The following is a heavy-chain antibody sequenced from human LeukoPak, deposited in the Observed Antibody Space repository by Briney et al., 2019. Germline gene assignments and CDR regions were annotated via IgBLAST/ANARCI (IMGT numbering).Heavy chain of an antibody. D-gene: IGHD5-18*01. CDR3: AREGIQLWLRDY. CDR2: ISSSSSYI. J-gene: IGHJ4*02. V-gene: IGHV3-21*01. CDR1: GFTFSSYS. Sequence: PGGSLRLSCAASGFTFSSYSMNWVRQAPGKGLEWVSSISSSSSYIYCADSVKGRFTISRDNAKNSLYLQMNSLRAEDTAVYYCAREGIQLWLRDYWGQGTLVTVSS.